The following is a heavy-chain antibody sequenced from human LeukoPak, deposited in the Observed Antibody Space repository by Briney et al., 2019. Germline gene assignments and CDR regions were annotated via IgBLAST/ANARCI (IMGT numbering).Heavy chain of an antibody. J-gene: IGHJ4*02. Sequence: AGSLRLSCAASGFTFSSYSMNWVRQAPGKGLEWVSSISSSSSYIYYADSVKGRFTISRDNAKNSLYLQMNGLRAEDTAVYYCARYLYDSSGYPGYYFDYWGQGTLVSVSS. V-gene: IGHV3-21*01. CDR2: ISSSSSYI. CDR3: ARYLYDSSGYPGYYFDY. D-gene: IGHD3-22*01. CDR1: GFTFSSYS.